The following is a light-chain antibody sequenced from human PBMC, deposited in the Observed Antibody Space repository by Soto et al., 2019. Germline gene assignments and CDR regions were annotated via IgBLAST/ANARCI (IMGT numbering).Light chain of an antibody. J-gene: IGKJ1*01. Sequence: DIQMTQSPSSLSASVGDRVTITCRASQGISNYLAWYQQKPGKVPKLLIYAASTLQSGVPSWFSGSGSGTDFTLTISSLQPEDVATYYCQKYNSAPTWTFGQGTKVEIK. V-gene: IGKV1-27*01. CDR1: QGISNY. CDR2: AAS. CDR3: QKYNSAPTWT.